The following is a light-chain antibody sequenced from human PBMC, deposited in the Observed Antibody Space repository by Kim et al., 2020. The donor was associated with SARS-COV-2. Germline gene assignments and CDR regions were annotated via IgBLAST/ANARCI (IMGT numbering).Light chain of an antibody. CDR3: AAWDDSLNGPV. V-gene: IGLV1-44*01. J-gene: IGLJ3*02. CDR2: SNN. CDR1: SSNIGSNT. Sequence: SELTQPPSASGTPGQRVTISCSGSSSNIGSNTVNWYQQLPGTAPKLLIYSNNQWPSGVPDRFSGSKSGTSASLAISDLQSEDEADYFCAAWDDSLNGPVFGGGTQLTVL.